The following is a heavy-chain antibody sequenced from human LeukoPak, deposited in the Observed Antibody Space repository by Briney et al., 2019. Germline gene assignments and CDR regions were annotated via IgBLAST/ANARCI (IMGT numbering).Heavy chain of an antibody. CDR2: IWYDGSNK. CDR1: GFTFSSYG. J-gene: IGHJ4*02. CDR3: AKDLDDSVWGSRTDMIDY. V-gene: IGHV3-33*06. D-gene: IGHD3-16*01. Sequence: GGSLGLSCASSGFTFSSYGMHWVRQAPGKGLEWVAVIWYDGSNKYYADSVKGRFTISRDNSKNTLYLQMNSLRAEDTAVYYCAKDLDDSVWGSRTDMIDYWGQGTLVTVSS.